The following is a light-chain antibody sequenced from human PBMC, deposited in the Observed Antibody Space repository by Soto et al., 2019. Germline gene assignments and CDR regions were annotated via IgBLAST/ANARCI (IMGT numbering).Light chain of an antibody. CDR3: VLYMGSGIWV. Sequence: QSALTQPRSVSGSPGQSVTISCTGTSSDVDDYNYVSWFQQHPGKAPKLMIYDVSERPSGVPDRFSGSKSGNTASLTISGLQAEDEADYYCVLYMGSGIWVFGGGTKLTVL. J-gene: IGLJ3*02. CDR1: SSDVDDYNY. CDR2: DVS. V-gene: IGLV2-11*01.